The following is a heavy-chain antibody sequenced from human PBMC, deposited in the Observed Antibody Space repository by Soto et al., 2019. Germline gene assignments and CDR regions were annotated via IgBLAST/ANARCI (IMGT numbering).Heavy chain of an antibody. D-gene: IGHD2-2*01. J-gene: IGHJ3*02. CDR2: ICYSGST. V-gene: IGHV4-59*01. CDR1: GGSISSYY. CDR3: ARGRGGWFINQLLNAFDI. Sequence: QVQLQESGPGLVKPSETLSLTCTVSGGSISSYYWSWIRQPPGKGLEWIGYICYSGSTNYNPSLRSRVTISVDTSKNQFSLKLSSVTAADTAVYYCARGRGGWFINQLLNAFDIWGQGTMVTVSS.